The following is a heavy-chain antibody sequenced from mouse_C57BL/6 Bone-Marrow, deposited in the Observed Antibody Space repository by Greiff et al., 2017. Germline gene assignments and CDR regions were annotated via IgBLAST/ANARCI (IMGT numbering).Heavy chain of an antibody. V-gene: IGHV1-26*01. CDR2: INPNNGGT. Sequence: EVQLQQSGPELVKPGASVKISCKASGYTFTDYYMNWVKQSHGKSLEWIGDINPNNGGTSYNQKFKGKATLTVDTSSSTAYLELRSLTSEDSAVYYCATFYYGNFPFADWGQGTLVTVSA. CDR3: ATFYYGNFPFAD. D-gene: IGHD2-1*01. J-gene: IGHJ3*01. CDR1: GYTFTDYY.